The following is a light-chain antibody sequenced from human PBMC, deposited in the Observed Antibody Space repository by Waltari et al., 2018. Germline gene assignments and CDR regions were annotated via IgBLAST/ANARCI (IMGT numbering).Light chain of an antibody. J-gene: IGLJ3*02. CDR3: NSFTSSSTWV. V-gene: IGLV2-14*01. CDR2: DVN. CDR1: SNDVGGYNY. Sequence: QSALTRPASVSGSPGQSITISCTGTSNDVGGYNYVSWYQQHPGKAPKLMIFDVNDRPSGVSNRFSGSKSGNTASLTISGLQAEDEADYYCNSFTSSSTWVFGGGTKLTVL.